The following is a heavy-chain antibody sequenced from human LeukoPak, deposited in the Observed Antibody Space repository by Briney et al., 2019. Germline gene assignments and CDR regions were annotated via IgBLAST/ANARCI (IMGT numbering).Heavy chain of an antibody. CDR3: ARRARAYSHPHAY. J-gene: IGHJ4*02. V-gene: IGHV3-53*01. D-gene: IGHD4/OR15-4a*01. CDR2: IYSGTI. Sequence: GVSLRLSCAASGFTVSSNYMTWVGQAPAKGLEWVSCIYSGTIHYSDAVKGRFTISRDNSKNTLYLQMSTLRAEDTAVYYCARRARAYSHPHAYWGPGPLVTVSS. CDR1: GFTVSSNY.